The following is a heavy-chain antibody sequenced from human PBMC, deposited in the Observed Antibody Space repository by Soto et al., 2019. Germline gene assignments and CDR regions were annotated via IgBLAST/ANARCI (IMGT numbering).Heavy chain of an antibody. J-gene: IGHJ5*02. V-gene: IGHV4-4*07. CDR2: IYSSGGT. D-gene: IGHD3-3*01. CDR3: ARGQRFSDWFDP. Sequence: PSETLSLTCTVSGGAINSYYWTWIRQPAGKGLEWIGRIYSSGGTKYNPSLQSRVTMSLDTSKSQFSLTLTSVTAADTAVYYCARGQRFSDWFDPWGQGTLVTVSS. CDR1: GGAINSYY.